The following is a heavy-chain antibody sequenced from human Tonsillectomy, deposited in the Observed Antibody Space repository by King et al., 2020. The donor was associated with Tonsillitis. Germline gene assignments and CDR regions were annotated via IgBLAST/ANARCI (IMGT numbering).Heavy chain of an antibody. Sequence: VQLVESGGGLVQPGGSLRLSCAASGFTFSSYAMSWVRQAPGKGLEWVSAISGSGGSAYYADSVRGRFTISRDNSKNTLYRQMNSLRAEDTAVYYCAKAAVTGGWSDYYGMDVWGQGTTVTVSS. CDR3: AKAAVTGGWSDYYGMDV. J-gene: IGHJ6*02. D-gene: IGHD2-15*01. CDR1: GFTFSSYA. CDR2: ISGSGGSA. V-gene: IGHV3-23*04.